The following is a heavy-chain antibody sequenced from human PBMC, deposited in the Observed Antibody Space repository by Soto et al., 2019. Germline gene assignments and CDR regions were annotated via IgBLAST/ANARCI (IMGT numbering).Heavy chain of an antibody. Sequence: PSETLSLTCTVSGASIRTSYWTWIRQPPGKGLEWIAYIYHSGTTNYNPSFKSRATISADTSKNQLSLKLNSVTAADTAVYYCARLPAVSGSLPWFDPWGQGTLVTAS. CDR3: ARLPAVSGSLPWFDP. D-gene: IGHD3-10*01. CDR2: IYHSGTT. CDR1: GASIRTSY. V-gene: IGHV4-59*08. J-gene: IGHJ5*02.